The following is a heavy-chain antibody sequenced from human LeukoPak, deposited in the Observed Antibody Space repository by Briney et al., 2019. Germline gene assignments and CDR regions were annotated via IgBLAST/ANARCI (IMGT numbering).Heavy chain of an antibody. CDR2: TYYRSKWNY. CDR3: ARDTGVFRPRYYFDY. D-gene: IGHD1-14*01. CDR1: GDSVSTTTSI. V-gene: IGHV6-1*01. J-gene: IGHJ4*02. Sequence: SQTLSLTCAISGDSVSTTTSIWNWIRQSPSRGLEWLGRTYYRSKWNYDYADSVKSRITISPDTSENQFSLQLNSVTPEDTAVYYCARDTGVFRPRYYFDYWGQGTLVTVSS.